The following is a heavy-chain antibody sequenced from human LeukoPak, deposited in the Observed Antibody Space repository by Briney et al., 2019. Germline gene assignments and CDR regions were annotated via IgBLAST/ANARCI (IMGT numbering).Heavy chain of an antibody. V-gene: IGHV3-30*18. CDR3: AKPLWFGELLCHYGMDV. CDR2: ISYDGSNK. Sequence: TGRSLRLSCAASGFTFSSYGMHWVRQAPGKGLEWVAVISYDGSNKYYADSVKGRFPISRDNSKNTLYLQMNSLRAEDTAVYYCAKPLWFGELLCHYGMDVWGQGTTVTVSS. J-gene: IGHJ6*02. D-gene: IGHD3-10*01. CDR1: GFTFSSYG.